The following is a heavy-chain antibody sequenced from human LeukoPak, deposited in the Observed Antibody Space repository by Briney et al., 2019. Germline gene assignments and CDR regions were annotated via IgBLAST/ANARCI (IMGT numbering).Heavy chain of an antibody. CDR3: ARQNPYYSDTTGPY. CDR1: GGSISSSIYY. CDR2: IYYSGST. V-gene: IGHV4-39*01. Sequence: SETLSLTCTVSGGSISSSIYYWGWIRQPPGRGLGWIGSIYYSGSTYYNPSLKSRVTISVDTSKNQFSLKLSSVTAADTAVYYCARQNPYYSDTTGPYWGQGTLVTVSS. J-gene: IGHJ4*02. D-gene: IGHD3-22*01.